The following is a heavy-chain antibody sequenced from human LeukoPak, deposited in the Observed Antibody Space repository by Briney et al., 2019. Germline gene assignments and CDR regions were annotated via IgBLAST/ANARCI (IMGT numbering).Heavy chain of an antibody. CDR3: AGDGDSESYYFYYMDV. CDR2: INPNSGGT. CDR1: GYTFTGYY. Sequence: ASVKVSCKASGYTFTGYYMHWVRQAPGQGLEWMGWINPNSGGTNYAHKFQGRVTMTRDTSISTAYMELNRLRSDDTAVYYCAGDGDSESYYFYYMDVWGKGTTVTVSS. V-gene: IGHV1-2*02. J-gene: IGHJ6*03. D-gene: IGHD4-17*01.